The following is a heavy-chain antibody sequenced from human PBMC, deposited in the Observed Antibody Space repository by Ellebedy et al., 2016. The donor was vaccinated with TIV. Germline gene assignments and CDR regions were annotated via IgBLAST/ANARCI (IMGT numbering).Heavy chain of an antibody. D-gene: IGHD2-2*01. J-gene: IGHJ6*02. CDR1: GFTFTSSA. CDR2: IVVGSGNT. Sequence: ASVKVSCXASGFTFTSSAVQWVRQARGQRLEWIGWIVVGSGNTNYAQKFQERVTITRDMSTSTAYMELSSLRSEDTAVYYCAADSCSSTSCYYYYYYGMDVWGQGTTVTVSS. V-gene: IGHV1-58*01. CDR3: AADSCSSTSCYYYYYYGMDV.